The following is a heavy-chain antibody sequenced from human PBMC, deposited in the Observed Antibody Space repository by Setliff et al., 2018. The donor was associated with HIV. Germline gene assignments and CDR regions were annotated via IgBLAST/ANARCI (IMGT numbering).Heavy chain of an antibody. Sequence: PSETLSLTCTVSGGSISSSSYYWGWIRQPPGKGLEWIGSIYYSGSTYYNPSLKSRVTISVDTSKNQFSLKLSSVTAADTAVYYCARGDYPLSTVATIKGVVWFDPWGQGTLVTVSS. CDR3: ARGDYPLSTVATIKGVVWFDP. CDR2: IYYSGST. J-gene: IGHJ5*02. V-gene: IGHV4-39*07. CDR1: GGSISSSSYY. D-gene: IGHD5-12*01.